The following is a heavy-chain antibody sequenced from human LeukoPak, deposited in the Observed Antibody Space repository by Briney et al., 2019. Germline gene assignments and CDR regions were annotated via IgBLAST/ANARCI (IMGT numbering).Heavy chain of an antibody. V-gene: IGHV1-69*13. CDR1: GYTFTSYG. D-gene: IGHD3-3*01. CDR2: IIPIFGTA. J-gene: IGHJ6*02. Sequence: ASVKVSCKASGYTFTSYGISWVRQAPGQGLEWMGGIIPIFGTANYAQKFQGRVTITADESTSTAYMELSSLRSEDTAVYYCASRPYDFWSGYSDTQYYYYGMDVWGQGTTVTVSS. CDR3: ASRPYDFWSGYSDTQYYYYGMDV.